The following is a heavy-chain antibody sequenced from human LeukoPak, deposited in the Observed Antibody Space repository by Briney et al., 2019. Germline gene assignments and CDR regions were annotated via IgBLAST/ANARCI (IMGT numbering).Heavy chain of an antibody. Sequence: GGSLRLSCAASGFTVSSNYMRWVRQAPGKGLEWVSVIYSGGSTYYADSVKGRFTISRDNSKNTLYLQVNSLRAEDTAVYYCARDSRSNYRYYYYMDVWGKGTTVTVSS. V-gene: IGHV3-53*01. CDR2: IYSGGST. CDR1: GFTVSSNY. J-gene: IGHJ6*03. CDR3: ARDSRSNYRYYYYMDV. D-gene: IGHD4-11*01.